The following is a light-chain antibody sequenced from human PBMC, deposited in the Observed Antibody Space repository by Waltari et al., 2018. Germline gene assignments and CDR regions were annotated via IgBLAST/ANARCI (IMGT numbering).Light chain of an antibody. Sequence: QSALTQPASVSGSPGQSITFSSTGTSSDVGGYNYVSWYQQHPGKAPKLMIYEVSNRPSGVSNRFSGSKSGNTASLTISGLQAEDEADYYCSSYTSSSTLVFGGGTKLTVL. CDR2: EVS. V-gene: IGLV2-14*01. J-gene: IGLJ2*01. CDR3: SSYTSSSTLV. CDR1: SSDVGGYNY.